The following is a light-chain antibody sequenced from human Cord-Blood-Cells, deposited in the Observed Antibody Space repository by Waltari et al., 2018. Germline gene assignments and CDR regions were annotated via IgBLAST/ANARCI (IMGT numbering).Light chain of an antibody. V-gene: IGKV3-15*01. CDR1: QSVSSN. Sequence: EIVMTQSPATLSVSPGERATLSCRASQSVSSNLAWYQQKPGQAPRRLIYGASTRATGIPARFSGSGSGTEFTLTISSLQSADFAVYYCQQYNNWPPYTFGQGTKLEIK. CDR2: GAS. J-gene: IGKJ2*01. CDR3: QQYNNWPPYT.